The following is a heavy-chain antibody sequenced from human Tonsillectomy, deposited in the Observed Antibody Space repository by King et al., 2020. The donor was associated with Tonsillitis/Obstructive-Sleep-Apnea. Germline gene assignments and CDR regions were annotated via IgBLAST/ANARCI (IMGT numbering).Heavy chain of an antibody. J-gene: IGHJ4*02. CDR1: GYSFTNFW. CDR3: ARGTWLQLASD. V-gene: IGHV5-51*03. CDR2: IYPGDSDA. D-gene: IGHD5-24*01. Sequence: VQLVESGPEVKKPGESLKISCKASGYSFTNFWIAWVRQMPGKGLEWVAIIYPGDSDARYSPSFQGHVTISADKSISTAYLQWNSLKASDTGMYYCARGTWLQLASDWGLGTLVTVSS.